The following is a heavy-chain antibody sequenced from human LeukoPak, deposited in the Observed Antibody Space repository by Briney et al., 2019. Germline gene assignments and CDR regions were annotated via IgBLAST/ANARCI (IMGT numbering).Heavy chain of an antibody. CDR3: AADDYGDYEAGYYMDV. CDR1: GGSFSGHY. D-gene: IGHD4-17*01. CDR2: INHSGST. Sequence: PSETLSLTCAVYGGSFSGHYWTWIRQAPGKGLEWIGEINHSGSTNYNPSLKSRVTISVDTSKNQFSLKLSSVTAADSAVYYCAADDYGDYEAGYYMDVWGKGTTVTVSS. V-gene: IGHV4-34*01. J-gene: IGHJ6*03.